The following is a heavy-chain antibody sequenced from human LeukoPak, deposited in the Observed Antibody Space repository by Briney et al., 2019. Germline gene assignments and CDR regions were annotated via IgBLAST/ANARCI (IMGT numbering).Heavy chain of an antibody. D-gene: IGHD3-22*01. CDR3: ASSLIVAAEDY. CDR1: GFRFYSFY. Sequence: GGSLRLSCAASGFRFYSFYMGWIRQVPGKGLDYIALISASGAVPYYAESVKGRFTISRDNAKNSVSLHKNSLSADDTAVYYRASSLIVAAEDYWGQGTLVTVSS. CDR2: ISASGAVP. V-gene: IGHV3-11*04. J-gene: IGHJ4*02.